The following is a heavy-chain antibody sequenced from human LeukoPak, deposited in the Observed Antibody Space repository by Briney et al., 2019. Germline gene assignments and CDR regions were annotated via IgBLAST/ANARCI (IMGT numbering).Heavy chain of an antibody. CDR3: ARRKQQLVVYYYYGMDV. V-gene: IGHV4-39*07. J-gene: IGHJ6*02. CDR1: GGSISSSSDY. D-gene: IGHD6-13*01. Sequence: PSETLSLTCSVSGGSISSSSDYWGWIRQPPGKGLEWIGSIYYSGSTYYNPSLKSRVTISVDTPKNQFSLKLSSVTAADTAVYYCARRKQQLVVYYYYGMDVWGQGTTVTVSS. CDR2: IYYSGST.